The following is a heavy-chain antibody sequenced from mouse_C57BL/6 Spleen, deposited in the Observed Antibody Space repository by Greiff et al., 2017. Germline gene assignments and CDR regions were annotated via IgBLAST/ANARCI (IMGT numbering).Heavy chain of an antibody. CDR1: GYTFTSYW. V-gene: IGHV1-69*01. CDR3: ARKGGYGYDSFAY. J-gene: IGHJ3*01. CDR2: SDPSDSYT. D-gene: IGHD2-2*01. Sequence: QVQLQQPGAELVMPGASVKLSCKASGYTFTSYWMHWVKQRPGQGLEWIGESDPSDSYTNYNQKFKGKSTLTVDKSSSTAYMQLSSLTSEDSAVYYCARKGGYGYDSFAYWGQGTLVTVSA.